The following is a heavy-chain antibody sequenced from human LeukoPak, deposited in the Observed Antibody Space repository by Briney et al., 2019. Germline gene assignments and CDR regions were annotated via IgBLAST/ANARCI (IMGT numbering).Heavy chain of an antibody. Sequence: ASVKVSCKTSGYSENFYGITWVRQVAGQGLEWMGWISAQHGQTEYAPNSQDRVTMTTDTYTNTAYMELRSLRSDDTAVYYCARVAVGATTGYYFDYWGQGTLVTVSS. D-gene: IGHD1-26*01. V-gene: IGHV1-18*01. CDR2: ISAQHGQT. J-gene: IGHJ4*02. CDR1: GYSENFYG. CDR3: ARVAVGATTGYYFDY.